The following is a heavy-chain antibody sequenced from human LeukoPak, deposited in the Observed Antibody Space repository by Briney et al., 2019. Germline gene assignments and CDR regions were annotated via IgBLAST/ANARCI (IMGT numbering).Heavy chain of an antibody. D-gene: IGHD4-17*01. CDR2: INPSGDST. Sequence: ASVKVSCKASGYTFTSYYMHWVRQAPGQGLEWMGIINPSGDSTSYAQKFQGRVTMTRDTSTSTVYMELSSLRSEDTAVYYCARERTTVVTLYYFDYWGQGTLVTVSS. CDR3: ARERTTVVTLYYFDY. V-gene: IGHV1-46*01. J-gene: IGHJ4*02. CDR1: GYTFTSYY.